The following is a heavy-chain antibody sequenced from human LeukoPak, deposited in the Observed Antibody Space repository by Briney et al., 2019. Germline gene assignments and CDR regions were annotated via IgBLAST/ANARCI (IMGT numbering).Heavy chain of an antibody. CDR3: AKDYYDFWSGYNYYYGMDV. CDR2: ISSSSSYI. D-gene: IGHD3-3*01. Sequence: GGSLRLSCAASGFTFSSYSMNWVRQAPGKGLEWVSSISSSSSYIYYADSVKGRFTISRDNAKNSLYLQMNSLRAEDTAVYYCAKDYYDFWSGYNYYYGMDVWGQGTTVTVS. J-gene: IGHJ6*02. CDR1: GFTFSSYS. V-gene: IGHV3-21*01.